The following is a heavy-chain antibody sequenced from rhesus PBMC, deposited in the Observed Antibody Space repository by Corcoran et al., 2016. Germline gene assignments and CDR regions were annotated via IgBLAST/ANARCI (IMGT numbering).Heavy chain of an antibody. J-gene: IGHJ4*01. Sequence: EVQLVETGGGLVQPGGSLRLSCAASGFTFSSYAMQWVRQAPGKGLEWIPAINSGGGSTYYADSVKGRFTISRDNSKNTLSLQMNSLRAEDTAVYYCAKGLAATGYFDYWGQGVLVTVSS. D-gene: IGHD6-25*01. V-gene: IGHV3-103*01. CDR1: GFTFSSYA. CDR3: AKGLAATGYFDY. CDR2: INSGGGST.